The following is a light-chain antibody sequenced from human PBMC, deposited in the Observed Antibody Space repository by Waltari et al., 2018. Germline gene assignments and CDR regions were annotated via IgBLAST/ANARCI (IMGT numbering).Light chain of an antibody. CDR3: QQFYSTPPT. J-gene: IGKJ1*01. V-gene: IGKV4-1*01. CDR2: WAS. CDR1: QGILDGSNNRNS. Sequence: DIVMTQSPDSLAVSLGERATINCKSSQGILDGSNNRNSLAWYQQKPGQSPNLLIYWASTRESGVPDRFSGSGSGTDFTLTISSLQAEDVAVYFCQQFYSTPPTFGQGTKLEIK.